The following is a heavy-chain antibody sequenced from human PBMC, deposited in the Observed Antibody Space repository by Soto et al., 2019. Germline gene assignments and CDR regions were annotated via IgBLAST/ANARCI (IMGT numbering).Heavy chain of an antibody. Sequence: GGSLRLSCAASGFTLISNYMSWVRQAPGKGLEWVSVFYSGGSTYYADSVKGRFTISRDNSKNTLYLQMNSLRAEDTALYYCARVSTTAKTFEFWGQGTLVTVSS. V-gene: IGHV3-53*01. CDR3: ARVSTTAKTFEF. D-gene: IGHD4-17*01. CDR2: FYSGGST. J-gene: IGHJ4*02. CDR1: GFTLISNY.